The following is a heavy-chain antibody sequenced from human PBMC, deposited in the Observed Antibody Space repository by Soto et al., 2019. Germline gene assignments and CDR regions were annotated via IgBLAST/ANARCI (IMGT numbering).Heavy chain of an antibody. J-gene: IGHJ5*02. CDR3: ARKIYHRFDP. CDR2: ISVSGDKT. D-gene: IGHD2-2*01. CDR1: GFPFNTYA. V-gene: IGHV3-23*01. Sequence: EVQLSESGGGLVQPGGSQRLSCAASGFPFNTYAMTWVRQAPGKDLEWVSAISVSGDKTYYAESVRGRFAISRDNSQTILFLQMNGLRAEDTALYYCARKIYHRFDPWGQGTLVIVSS.